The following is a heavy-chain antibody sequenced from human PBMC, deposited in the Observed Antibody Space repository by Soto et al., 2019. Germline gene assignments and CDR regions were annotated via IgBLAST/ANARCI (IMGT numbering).Heavy chain of an antibody. CDR2: INAGNGNT. V-gene: IGHV1-3*01. CDR1: GYTFTSYA. Sequence: ASVKVSFKASGYTFTSYAMHWVRQAPGQRLEWMGWINAGNGNTKYSQKFQGRVTITRDTSASTAYMELSSLRSEDTAVYYCARGPSLHECSSSSVAGWFDPWGQGTLVTVSS. J-gene: IGHJ5*02. D-gene: IGHD6-6*01. CDR3: ARGPSLHECSSSSVAGWFDP.